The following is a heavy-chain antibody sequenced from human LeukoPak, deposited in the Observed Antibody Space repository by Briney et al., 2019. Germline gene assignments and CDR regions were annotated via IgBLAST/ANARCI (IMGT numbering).Heavy chain of an antibody. D-gene: IGHD3-9*01. J-gene: IGHJ6*02. CDR1: GGSFSGYY. V-gene: IGHV4-34*01. CDR2: INHSGST. CDR3: ARGVSYYDILTGYYLEYYYYGMDV. Sequence: PSETLSLTCAVYGGSFSGYYWSWIRQPPGKGLEWIGEINHSGSTNYNPSLKSRVTISVDTSKNQFSLKLSSVTAADTAVYYCARGVSYYDILTGYYLEYYYYGMDVWGQGTTVTVSS.